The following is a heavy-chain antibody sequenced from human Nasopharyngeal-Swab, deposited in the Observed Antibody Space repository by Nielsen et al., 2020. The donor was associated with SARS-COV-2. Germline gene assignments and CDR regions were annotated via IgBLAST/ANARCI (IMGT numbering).Heavy chain of an antibody. Sequence: SGPTLVKHTQALTLTCTFSGFSLSTSGMCVSWIRQPTGKALEWLALIDWGDDDYYSTSLKTRLSISQDTSKNQVVITMTNMDPVDTATYYCARSGDCSGGRCNDAFDIWGQGTMVTVSS. CDR1: GFSLSTSGMC. D-gene: IGHD2-15*01. CDR2: IDWGDDD. J-gene: IGHJ3*02. V-gene: IGHV2-70*01. CDR3: ARSGDCSGGRCNDAFDI.